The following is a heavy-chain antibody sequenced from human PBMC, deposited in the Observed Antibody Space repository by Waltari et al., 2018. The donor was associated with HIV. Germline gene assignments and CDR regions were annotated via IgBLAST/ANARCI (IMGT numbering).Heavy chain of an antibody. Sequence: EVQLVESGGGLVQPGGSLRLSCTASGFTFSNYWMTWVRQTPGKGLEWVGNIKQDGSEKYYVDSVKGRFIISRDNANNSLYLQMNSLRGDDTAVYYCARVRGRGGGNYYYYGMDVWGQGP. V-gene: IGHV3-7*01. CDR2: IKQDGSEK. CDR1: GFTFSNYW. CDR3: ARVRGRGGGNYYYYGMDV. J-gene: IGHJ6*02. D-gene: IGHD2-15*01.